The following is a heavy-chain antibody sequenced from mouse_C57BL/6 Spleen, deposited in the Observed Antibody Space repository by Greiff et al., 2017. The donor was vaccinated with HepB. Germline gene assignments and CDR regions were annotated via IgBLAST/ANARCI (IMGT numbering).Heavy chain of an antibody. Sequence: VQLVESGAELVRPGASVKLSCKASGYTFTDYYINWVKQRPGQGLEWIARIYPGSGNTYYNEKFKGKATLTAEKSSSTAYMQLSSLTSEDSAVYFCARGDWDGGYYFDYWGQGTTLTVSS. CDR3: ARGDWDGGYYFDY. CDR2: IYPGSGNT. D-gene: IGHD4-1*01. V-gene: IGHV1-76*01. CDR1: GYTFTDYY. J-gene: IGHJ2*01.